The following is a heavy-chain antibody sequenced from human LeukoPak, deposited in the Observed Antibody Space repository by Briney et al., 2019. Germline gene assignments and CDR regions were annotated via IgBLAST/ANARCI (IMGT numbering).Heavy chain of an antibody. Sequence: GGSLRLSCAASGFTFSRYWMHWVRQAPGKGLVWVSRINSDGSSISYADSVKGRFTISRDNAKNTLYLQMNSLGVEDTALYYCARGIASSRSVAIDLWGQGTLVAVSS. CDR2: INSDGSSI. D-gene: IGHD6-13*01. J-gene: IGHJ4*02. V-gene: IGHV3-74*01. CDR3: ARGIASSRSVAIDL. CDR1: GFTFSRYW.